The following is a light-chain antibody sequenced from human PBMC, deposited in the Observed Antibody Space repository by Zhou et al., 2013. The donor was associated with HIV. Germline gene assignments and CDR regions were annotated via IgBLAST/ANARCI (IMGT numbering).Light chain of an antibody. V-gene: IGKV1-13*02. J-gene: IGKJ4*01. CDR2: DTS. CDR3: QQFNRHPLT. Sequence: AIQLTQSPSSLSASVGDRVTITCRASQGIGSALAWYQQKPGKAPKLLIYDTSILETRVPSRFSGSGSGTDFTLTINSLQPEDFATYYCQQFNRHPLTFGGGTKVEIK. CDR1: QGIGSA.